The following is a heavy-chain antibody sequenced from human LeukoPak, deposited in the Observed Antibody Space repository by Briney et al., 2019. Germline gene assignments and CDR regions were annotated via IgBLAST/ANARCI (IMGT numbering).Heavy chain of an antibody. CDR3: AKTTQYSGYYDC. CDR1: GFTFSSYP. CDR2: ISDSGGIT. D-gene: IGHD6-6*01. Sequence: GGSLRLSCAASGFTFSSYPMTWVRQAPGKGPEWVSFISDSGGITYYADSVKGRFTISRDNSKNTLYLQMNSLRAEDTAVYYCAKTTQYSGYYDCWGQGTLVAVSS. V-gene: IGHV3-23*01. J-gene: IGHJ4*02.